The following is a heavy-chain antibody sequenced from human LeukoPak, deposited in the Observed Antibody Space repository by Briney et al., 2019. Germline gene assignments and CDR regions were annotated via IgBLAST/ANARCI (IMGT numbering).Heavy chain of an antibody. CDR1: GFTFTDSW. J-gene: IGHJ3*02. CDR2: IKQDGSEK. D-gene: IGHD3-10*01. Sequence: PGGSLRLSCVVSGFTFTDSWMTWVRQAPGKGLEWVANIKQDGSEKHYVDSVKGRFTISRDNAKNSLYLQMNSLRAEDTAVYYCAREPGIGYAFDIWGQGTAVAVSS. V-gene: IGHV3-7*01. CDR3: AREPGIGYAFDI.